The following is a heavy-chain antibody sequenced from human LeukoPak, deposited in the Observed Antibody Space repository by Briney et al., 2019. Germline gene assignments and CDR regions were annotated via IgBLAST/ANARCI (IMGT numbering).Heavy chain of an antibody. CDR3: TRDIPGSGTAMDV. Sequence: PGGSLRLSCAASGFTFRTYDMHWVRQVSGEGLEWVATIGTTGDTYYAGSVRGRFTISREDGKNSLFLQMNSLRAGDTAAYYCTRDIPGSGTAMDVWGKGTTVTVSS. J-gene: IGHJ6*03. CDR2: IGTTGDT. CDR1: GFTFRTYD. D-gene: IGHD2-15*01. V-gene: IGHV3-13*01.